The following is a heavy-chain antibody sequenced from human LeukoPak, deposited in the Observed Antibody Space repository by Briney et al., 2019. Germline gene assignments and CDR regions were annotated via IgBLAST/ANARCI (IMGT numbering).Heavy chain of an antibody. D-gene: IGHD4-17*01. CDR2: ISSSSSTI. CDR3: ARITVTVTRDAFDI. J-gene: IGHJ3*02. V-gene: IGHV3-48*02. Sequence: AGGSLRLSCAASGFTFSTYSMNWVRQAPGRGLEWVSYISSSSSTIYYADSVRGRFTISRDNAKNSLYLQMNSLRDEDTAVYYCARITVTVTRDAFDIWGQGTMVTVSS. CDR1: GFTFSTYS.